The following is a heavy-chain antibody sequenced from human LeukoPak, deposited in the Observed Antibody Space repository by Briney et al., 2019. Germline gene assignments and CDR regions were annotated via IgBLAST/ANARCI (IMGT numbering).Heavy chain of an antibody. V-gene: IGHV4-39*07. CDR1: GGSISSSSYY. J-gene: IGHJ6*03. D-gene: IGHD6-19*01. CDR3: AREGNSSGWTTYYYYYYMDV. CDR2: IYYSGST. Sequence: PSETLSLTCTVSGGSISSSSYYWGWIRQPPGKGLEWIGSIYYSGSTYYNPSLKSRVTISVDTSKNQFSLKLSSVTAADTAVYYCAREGNSSGWTTYYYYYYMDVWGKGTTVTVSS.